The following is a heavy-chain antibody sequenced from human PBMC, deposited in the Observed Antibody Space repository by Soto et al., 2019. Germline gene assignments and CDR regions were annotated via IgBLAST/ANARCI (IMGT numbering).Heavy chain of an antibody. CDR3: ASASKSPAYYYYYYYMDV. CDR1: GGSISSYY. CDR2: IYYSGST. Sequence: SETLSLTCTVSGGSISSYYWSWIRQPPGKGLEWIGYIYYSGSTNYNPSLKSRVTISVDTSKNQFSLKLSSVTAADTAVYYCASASKSPAYYYYYYYMDVWGKGTTVTVSS. V-gene: IGHV4-59*01. J-gene: IGHJ6*03.